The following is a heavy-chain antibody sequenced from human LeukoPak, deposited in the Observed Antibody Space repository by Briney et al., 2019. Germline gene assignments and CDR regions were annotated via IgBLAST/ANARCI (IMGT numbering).Heavy chain of an antibody. D-gene: IGHD3-10*01. CDR3: ARDRTEGYYYGSGSYYPHY. CDR1: GYTFTSYY. V-gene: IGHV1-46*01. Sequence: GASVKVSCKASGYTFTSYYMHWVRQAPGQGLEWMGIINPSGGSTSYAQKFQGRVTMTRDMSTSTVYMELSSLRSEDTAVYYCARDRTEGYYYGSGSYYPHYWGQGTLVTVSS. CDR2: INPSGGST. J-gene: IGHJ4*02.